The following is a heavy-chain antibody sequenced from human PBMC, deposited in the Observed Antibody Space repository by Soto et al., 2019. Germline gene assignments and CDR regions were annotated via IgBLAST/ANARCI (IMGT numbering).Heavy chain of an antibody. J-gene: IGHJ4*02. CDR2: IIPIFGTA. CDR1: GGTFSSYA. Sequence: SVKVSCKASGGTFSSYAISWVRQAPGQGLEWMGGIIPIFGTANYAQKFQGRVTITADESTSTAYMELSSLRSEDTAVYYCARDERGGYSYGYYVYWGQGTLVTVSS. V-gene: IGHV1-69*13. CDR3: ARDERGGYSYGYYVY. D-gene: IGHD5-18*01.